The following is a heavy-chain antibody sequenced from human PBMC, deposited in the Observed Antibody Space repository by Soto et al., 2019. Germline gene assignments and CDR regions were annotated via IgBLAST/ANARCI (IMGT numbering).Heavy chain of an antibody. Sequence: VQLVESGGGVVQPGRSLRLSCAASGFTFSNAWMSWVRQAPGKGLEWVGRIKSKTDGGTTDYAAPVKGRFTISRDDSKNTLYLQMNSLKTEDTAVYYCTTRPPYYYDSSGYFYWGQGTLVTVSS. CDR3: TTRPPYYYDSSGYFY. D-gene: IGHD3-22*01. J-gene: IGHJ4*02. CDR1: GFTFSNAW. CDR2: IKSKTDGGTT. V-gene: IGHV3-15*01.